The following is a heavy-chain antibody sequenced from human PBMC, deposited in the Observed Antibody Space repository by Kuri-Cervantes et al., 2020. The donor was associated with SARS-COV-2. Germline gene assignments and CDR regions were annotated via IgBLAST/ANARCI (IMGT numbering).Heavy chain of an antibody. J-gene: IGHJ4*02. Sequence: GSLRLTCTVSGGSISSYYWSWIRQPAGKGLEWIGRIYTSGSTNYNPSLKSRVTMSVDTSKNQFSLKLSSVTAADTAVYYCARSVPSYYDILTDWGQGTLVTVSS. CDR3: ARSVPSYYDILTD. V-gene: IGHV4-4*07. CDR1: GGSISSYY. D-gene: IGHD3-9*01. CDR2: IYTSGST.